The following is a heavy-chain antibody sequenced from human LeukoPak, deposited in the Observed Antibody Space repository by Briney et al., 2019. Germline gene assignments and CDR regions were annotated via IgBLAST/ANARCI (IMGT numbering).Heavy chain of an antibody. J-gene: IGHJ4*02. CDR1: GFTFTSYG. D-gene: IGHD3-10*01. V-gene: IGHV1-18*01. CDR2: ISAYNGNT. CDR3: ARSYRSGSGSYCGY. Sequence: PGGSLRLSCAASGFTFTSYGISWVRQAPGQGLEWMGWISAYNGNTNYAQRLQGRVTMTTDTSTSTAYMELRSLRSDDTAVYYCARSYRSGSGSYCGYWGQGTLVTVSS.